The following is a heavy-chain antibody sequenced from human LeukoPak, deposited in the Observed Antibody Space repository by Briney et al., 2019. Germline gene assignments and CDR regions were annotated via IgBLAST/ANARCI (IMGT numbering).Heavy chain of an antibody. CDR2: IYSGGST. CDR3: ASSSYSSGWWEDDAFDI. J-gene: IGHJ3*02. V-gene: IGHV3-66*01. CDR1: GFTFSSYS. Sequence: GGSLRLSCAASGFTFSSYSMNWVRQAPGKGLEWVSVIYSGGSTYYADSVKGRFTISRDNSKNTLYLQMNSLRAEDTAVYYCASSSYSSGWWEDDAFDIWGQGTMVTVSS. D-gene: IGHD6-19*01.